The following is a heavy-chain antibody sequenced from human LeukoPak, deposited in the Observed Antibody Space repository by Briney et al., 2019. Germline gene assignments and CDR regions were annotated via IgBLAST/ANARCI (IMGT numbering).Heavy chain of an antibody. CDR3: ARGAIAGRGGNWFWFDP. V-gene: IGHV3-48*02. CDR1: GSTFSTYS. Sequence: GGSLRLSCAASGSTFSTYSMNWVRQAPGKGLEWVSYLSSRSSTIYYADSVKGRFTISRDNAKNSLYLQMNSLRDEDTAVYYCARGAIAGRGGNWFWFDPWGQGTLVTVSS. CDR2: LSSRSSTI. J-gene: IGHJ5*02. D-gene: IGHD6-13*01.